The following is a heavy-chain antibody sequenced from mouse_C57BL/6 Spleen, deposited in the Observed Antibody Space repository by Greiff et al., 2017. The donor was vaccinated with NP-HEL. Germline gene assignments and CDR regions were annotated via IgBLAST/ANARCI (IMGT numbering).Heavy chain of an antibody. V-gene: IGHV1-26*01. CDR3: ARSYYDYNDYAMDY. CDR2: INPNNGGT. D-gene: IGHD2-4*01. J-gene: IGHJ4*01. CDR1: GYTFTDYY. Sequence: EVQLQQSGPELVKPGASVKISCKASGYTFTDYYMNWVKQSHGKSLEWIGDINPNNGGTSYNQKFKGRAPLTVDKSSSTAYMELRSLTSEDSAVYYCARSYYDYNDYAMDYWGQGTSVTVSS.